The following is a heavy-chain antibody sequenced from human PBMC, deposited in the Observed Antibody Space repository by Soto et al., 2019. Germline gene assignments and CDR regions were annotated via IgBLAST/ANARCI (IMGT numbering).Heavy chain of an antibody. CDR1: GLNFDDFA. CDR3: AKGRYDFWSPYFFVS. J-gene: IGHJ4*02. CDR2: ITWNSRVL. D-gene: IGHD3-3*01. V-gene: IGHV3-9*01. Sequence: EVQLVESGGRLVQPGRSLRLSCVGTGLNFDDFAMHWVRQAPGKGLEWVSGITWNSRVLAYADSVQGRFTISRDNARNSLYLQMDSLRDEDTALYYCAKGRYDFWSPYFFVSRGQGTLVTVSS.